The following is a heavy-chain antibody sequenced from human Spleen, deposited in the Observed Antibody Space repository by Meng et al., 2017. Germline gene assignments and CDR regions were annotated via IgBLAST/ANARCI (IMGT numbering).Heavy chain of an antibody. CDR2: INQDGSEK. D-gene: IGHD6-13*01. CDR1: GFTFSGYW. CDR3: ARVTQLSSWYEMDY. V-gene: IGHV3-7*01. Sequence: GGSLRLSCAASGFTFSGYWMSWVRQAPGKGLEWVANINQDGSEKYSVDSVKGRFTISRDNAKNSLYLQMNSLRAEDRALYYCARVTQLSSWYEMDYWGQGTLVTVSS. J-gene: IGHJ4*02.